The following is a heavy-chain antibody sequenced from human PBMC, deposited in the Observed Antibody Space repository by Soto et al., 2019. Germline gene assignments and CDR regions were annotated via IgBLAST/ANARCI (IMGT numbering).Heavy chain of an antibody. J-gene: IGHJ2*01. CDR2: IYQSGST. Sequence: QLQLQESGSGLVKPSQTLSLTCAVSGVSISGGGYSWSWIRQPPGKGLEWLGYIYQSGSTYYTPSLKSRVTISVDRSKNQFSLKLSSVTAADTAVYYCASRDGYKIDWYFDLWGRGTLVTVSS. CDR3: ASRDGYKIDWYFDL. CDR1: GVSISGGGYS. V-gene: IGHV4-30-2*01. D-gene: IGHD5-12*01.